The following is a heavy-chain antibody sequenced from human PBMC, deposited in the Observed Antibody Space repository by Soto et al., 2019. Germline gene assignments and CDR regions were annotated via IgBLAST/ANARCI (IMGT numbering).Heavy chain of an antibody. Sequence: IGWVRQMPGKGLEWMGIIYPGDSDTRYSPSFQGQVTISADKSISTAYLQWSSLKASDTAMYYCARMSSIAAAGTWFWGQGTLVTVSS. D-gene: IGHD6-13*01. J-gene: IGHJ4*02. V-gene: IGHV5-51*01. CDR2: IYPGDSDT. CDR3: ARMSSIAAAGTWF.